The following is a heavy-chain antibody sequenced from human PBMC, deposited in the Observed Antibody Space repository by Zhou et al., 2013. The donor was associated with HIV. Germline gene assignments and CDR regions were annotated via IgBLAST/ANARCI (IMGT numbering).Heavy chain of an antibody. CDR1: GATFRSYG. Sequence: QVQLVQSGAEVKKPGSSVKVSCKTVGATFRSYGVSWVRQAPGQGLEWIGRIIPVLGLTTYAQKFQGGVTITADKATTTVYMEVGRLRSEDTAVYYCASERQKWARDYHFDYWGQGTLVTVSS. CDR2: IIPVLGLT. D-gene: IGHD4-17*01. J-gene: IGHJ4*02. CDR3: ASERQKWARDYHFDY. V-gene: IGHV1-69*04.